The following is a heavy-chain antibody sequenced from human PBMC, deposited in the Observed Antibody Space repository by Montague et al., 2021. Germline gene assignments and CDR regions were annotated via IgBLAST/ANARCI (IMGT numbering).Heavy chain of an antibody. V-gene: IGHV3-74*01. Sequence: SLRLSCAASGFSFSSYWMHWVRQAPGKGLLWVSRITLDGSSTTFADSAKGRFTTSRDNAKATLYLHMNSLRVEDTAVYYCARNLASASTGSFDIWGQGTMVTVSS. CDR3: ARNLASASTGSFDI. D-gene: IGHD6-13*01. CDR2: ITLDGSST. CDR1: GFSFSSYW. J-gene: IGHJ3*02.